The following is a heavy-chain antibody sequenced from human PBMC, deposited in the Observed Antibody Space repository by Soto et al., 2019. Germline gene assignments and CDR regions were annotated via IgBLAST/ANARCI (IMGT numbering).Heavy chain of an antibody. V-gene: IGHV3-23*01. D-gene: IGHD3-10*01. CDR3: AKVTLTTGKRGVCDD. CDR1: GFTFSDFA. CDR2: INDRGDLT. J-gene: IGHJ4*02. Sequence: PGESLKISCAASGFTSGFTFSDFAMSWVRQAPGKGLEWVSAINDRGDLTYDADSVKGRFTISRDNSKNMLYLQMSGLRVDDTAIYYCAKVTLTTGKRGVCDDWGPGTLVTVSS.